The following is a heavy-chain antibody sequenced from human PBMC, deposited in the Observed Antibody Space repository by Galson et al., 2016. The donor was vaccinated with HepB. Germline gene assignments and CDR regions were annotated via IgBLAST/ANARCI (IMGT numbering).Heavy chain of an antibody. CDR2: IYSSGST. Sequence: SETLSLTCTVSGASMDTYYGYWLRQPPGKGLEWIGYIYSSGSTKYNPSLKSRVTMSIDMSKNQFSLKLNSVSAADTAVYFCARSPYQLLLQWGPGTLVTVSS. CDR1: GASMDTYY. J-gene: IGHJ4*02. CDR3: ARSPYQLLLQ. D-gene: IGHD2-2*01. V-gene: IGHV4-59*01.